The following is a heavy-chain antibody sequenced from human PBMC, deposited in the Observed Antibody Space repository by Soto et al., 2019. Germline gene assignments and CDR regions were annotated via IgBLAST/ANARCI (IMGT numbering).Heavy chain of an antibody. Sequence: QVQLVESGGGVVQPGRSLRLSCAASGFTFSSYGMHWVRQAPGKGLEWVAVISYDGSNKYYADSVKGRFTISRDNSKNTLYLQMHSLRAEDTAVYYCAKGGVILTGDYRGGMDVWGQGTTVTVSS. D-gene: IGHD3-9*01. CDR3: AKGGVILTGDYRGGMDV. V-gene: IGHV3-30*18. CDR1: GFTFSSYG. J-gene: IGHJ6*02. CDR2: ISYDGSNK.